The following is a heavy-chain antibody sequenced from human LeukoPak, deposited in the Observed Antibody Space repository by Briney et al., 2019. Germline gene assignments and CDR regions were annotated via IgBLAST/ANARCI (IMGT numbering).Heavy chain of an antibody. D-gene: IGHD5-12*01. Sequence: GGSLRLSCAASGFTFDDYAMHWVRQAPGKGLEWVSGISWNSGTTGYADSVKGRFTISRDNSKNTLYLQMNSLRADDTALYYCAKNEVWWLPDSWGQGTLVTVSS. CDR3: AKNEVWWLPDS. CDR1: GFTFDDYA. J-gene: IGHJ4*02. V-gene: IGHV3-9*01. CDR2: ISWNSGTT.